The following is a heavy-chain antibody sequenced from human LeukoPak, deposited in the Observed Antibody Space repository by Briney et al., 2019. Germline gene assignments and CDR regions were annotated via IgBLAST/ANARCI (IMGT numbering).Heavy chain of an antibody. CDR1: GGSISSYY. CDR3: ARDSVSAIFDY. V-gene: IGHV4-4*07. Sequence: SETLSLTCTVSGGSISSYYWNWIRQPAGKGLEWIGRIYSFVSTYYNPSLRSRVTMSVDTSKNQFSLSLTSVTATDTAVYYCARDSVSAIFDYWAQGTLLTVSS. CDR2: IYSFVST. J-gene: IGHJ4*02.